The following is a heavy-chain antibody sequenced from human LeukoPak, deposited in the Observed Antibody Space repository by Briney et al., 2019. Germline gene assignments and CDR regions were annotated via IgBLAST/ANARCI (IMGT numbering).Heavy chain of an antibody. CDR1: GFTFSSYD. CDR3: ARGASYYDFWSGHRPYYFDY. CDR2: IGTAGDT. V-gene: IGHV3-13*01. J-gene: IGHJ4*02. Sequence: GGSLRLSCAASGFTFSSYDMHWVRHATGKGLEWVSAIGTAGDTYYPGSVKGRFTISRENAKNSLYLQMNSLRAGDTAVYYCARGASYYDFWSGHRPYYFDYWGQGTLVTVSS. D-gene: IGHD3-3*01.